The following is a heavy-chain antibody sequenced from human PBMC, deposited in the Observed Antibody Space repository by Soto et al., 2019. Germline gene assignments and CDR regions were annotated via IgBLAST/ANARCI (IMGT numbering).Heavy chain of an antibody. Sequence: QVQLVESGGGLVKPGGSLRVSCAASGFTFSDYYMNWIRQAPGKGLEWVSYISSSGTTIYYADSVKGRFTISRDNAKNSLFLQMNSLRAEDTALYYCARGYSIFYGMDVWGQGTTVTVSS. V-gene: IGHV3-11*01. J-gene: IGHJ6*02. CDR3: ARGYSIFYGMDV. CDR1: GFTFSDYY. CDR2: ISSSGTTI. D-gene: IGHD6-13*01.